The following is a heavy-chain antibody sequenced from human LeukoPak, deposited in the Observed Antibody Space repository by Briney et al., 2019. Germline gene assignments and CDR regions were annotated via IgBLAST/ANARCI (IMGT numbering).Heavy chain of an antibody. V-gene: IGHV1-8*01. J-gene: IGHJ6*02. CDR3: ARGVLRFLEWENDYGMDV. CDR2: MNPNSGNT. Sequence: ASVKVSCKASGYTFTSYDINWVRQATGQGLEWMGWMNPNSGNTGYAQKFQGRVTMTRNTSISTAYMELSSLRSEDTAVYYCARGVLRFLEWENDYGMDVWGQGTTVTVS. D-gene: IGHD3-3*01. CDR1: GYTFTSYD.